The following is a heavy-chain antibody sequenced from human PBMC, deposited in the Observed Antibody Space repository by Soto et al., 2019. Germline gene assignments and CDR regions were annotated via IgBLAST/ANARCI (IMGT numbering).Heavy chain of an antibody. CDR3: AKGPKGNYDSSGYESHFDY. V-gene: IGHV3-9*01. J-gene: IGHJ4*02. CDR1: GFTFDDYA. CDR2: ISWNSGSI. Sequence: GGSLRLSCAASGFTFDDYAMHWVRQAPGKGLEWVSGISWNSGSIGYVDSVKGRFTISRDNAKNSLYLQMNSLRAEDTALYYCAKGPKGNYDSSGYESHFDYWGQGTLVTVSS. D-gene: IGHD3-22*01.